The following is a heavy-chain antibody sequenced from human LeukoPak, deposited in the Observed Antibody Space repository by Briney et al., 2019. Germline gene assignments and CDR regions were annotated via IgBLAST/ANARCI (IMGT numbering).Heavy chain of an antibody. J-gene: IGHJ6*03. Sequence: ASVKVSCKASGYTFTSYGISWVRQAPGQGLEWMGWISAYNGNTNYAQKLRGRVTMTTDTSTSTAYMELRSLRSDDTAVYYCARGSYYPPYYYYYMDVWGKGTTVTVSS. CDR2: ISAYNGNT. D-gene: IGHD1-26*01. CDR3: ARGSYYPPYYYYYMDV. CDR1: GYTFTSYG. V-gene: IGHV1-18*01.